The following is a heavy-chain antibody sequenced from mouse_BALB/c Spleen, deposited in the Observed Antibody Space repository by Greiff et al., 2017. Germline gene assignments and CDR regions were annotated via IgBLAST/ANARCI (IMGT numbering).Heavy chain of an antibody. D-gene: IGHD3-2*02. CDR1: GYSFTGYN. Sequence: EVKLVESGPELEKPGASVKISCKASGYSFTGYNMNWVKQSNGKSLEWIGNIDPYYGGTSYNQKFKGKATLTVDKSSSTAYMQLKSLTSEDSAVYYCARGGGYLYYFDYWGQGTTLTVSS. J-gene: IGHJ2*01. CDR2: IDPYYGGT. V-gene: IGHV1-39*01. CDR3: ARGGGYLYYFDY.